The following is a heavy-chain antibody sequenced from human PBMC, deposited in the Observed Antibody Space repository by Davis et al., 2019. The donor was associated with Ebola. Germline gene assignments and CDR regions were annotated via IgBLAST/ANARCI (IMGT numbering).Heavy chain of an antibody. Sequence: GESLKISCAASGFTFSTYWMSWVRQAPGKGLEWVANIKQDGSEKNYVDSVKGRFTISRDNSKNTLYLQMNSLRAEDTAVYYSAYSGSSPYYYYGMDVWGKGTTVTVSS. D-gene: IGHD1-26*01. V-gene: IGHV3-7*01. CDR3: AYSGSSPYYYYGMDV. J-gene: IGHJ6*04. CDR2: IKQDGSEK. CDR1: GFTFSTYW.